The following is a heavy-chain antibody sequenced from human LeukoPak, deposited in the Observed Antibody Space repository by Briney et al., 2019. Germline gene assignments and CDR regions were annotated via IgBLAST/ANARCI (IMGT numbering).Heavy chain of an antibody. CDR1: GGSIGSYY. D-gene: IGHD4-17*01. V-gene: IGHV4-59*12. J-gene: IGHJ5*02. Sequence: SETLSLTCTVSGGSIGSYYWSWIRQPPGKGLEWIGYIYYSGSTYYNPSLKSRVTISVDTSKNQFSLKLSSVTAADTAVYYCAREATTVRPREPRSNWFDPWGQGTLVTVSS. CDR2: IYYSGST. CDR3: AREATTVRPREPRSNWFDP.